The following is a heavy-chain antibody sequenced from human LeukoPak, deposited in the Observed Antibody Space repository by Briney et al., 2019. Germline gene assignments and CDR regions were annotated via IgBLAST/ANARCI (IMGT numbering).Heavy chain of an antibody. CDR2: ISGNSRET. J-gene: IGHJ4*02. CDR1: GFTFSGYY. V-gene: IGHV3-11*06. CDR3: ARDFYSNPDF. Sequence: GGSLRLSCVASGFTFSGYYMSWVRQAPGKGLERVSYISGNSRETNYADSVKGRFTISRDNAKNSLYLQMNSLRAEDTAVYYCARDFYSNPDFWGQGTLVTVSS. D-gene: IGHD4-11*01.